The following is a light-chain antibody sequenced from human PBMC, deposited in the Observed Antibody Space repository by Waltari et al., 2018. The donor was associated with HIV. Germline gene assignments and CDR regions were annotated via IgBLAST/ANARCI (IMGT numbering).Light chain of an antibody. CDR1: SSNIGNSY. CDR2: ENN. Sequence: QSVLTQPPSVSAAPGQRVTIPCPGSSSNIGNSYVPWYQQLPGTAPKLPIKENNKPPSGIPYRFSCSKAGPAATLGITGPQTGDEADYYCGTWDSSLSAVVFGGGTKLTVL. V-gene: IGLV1-51*02. CDR3: GTWDSSLSAVV. J-gene: IGLJ2*01.